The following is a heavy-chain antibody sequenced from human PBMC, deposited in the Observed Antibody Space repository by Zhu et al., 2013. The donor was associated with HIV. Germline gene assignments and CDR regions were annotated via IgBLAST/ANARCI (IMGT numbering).Heavy chain of an antibody. Sequence: QVQLVQSGAEVKKPGASVKVSCKASGYTFTGYYMHWVRQAPGQGLEWMGWINPNSGGTNYAQKFQGRVTMTRDTSISTAYMELSRLRSDDTAVYYCARDQGGDYGLYWFDPWGQGTLVTVSS. CDR1: GYTFTGYY. J-gene: IGHJ5*02. V-gene: IGHV1-2*02. CDR2: INPNSGGT. D-gene: IGHD4-17*01. CDR3: ARDQGGDYGLYWFDP.